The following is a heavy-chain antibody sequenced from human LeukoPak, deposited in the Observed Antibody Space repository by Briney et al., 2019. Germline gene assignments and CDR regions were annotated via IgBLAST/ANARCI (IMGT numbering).Heavy chain of an antibody. V-gene: IGHV3-74*01. J-gene: IGHJ6*03. CDR3: ARPEYSSTWYGDYYYYYTDV. CDR2: INTDGSST. CDR1: GFTFSTFW. D-gene: IGHD6-13*01. Sequence: GGSLRLSCAASGFTFSTFWMHWVRQAPGKGLVWVSRINTDGSSTIYADSVKGRFTISRDNAKNTLYLQMNSLRAEDTAVYYCARPEYSSTWYGDYYYYYTDVWGKGTTVTVSS.